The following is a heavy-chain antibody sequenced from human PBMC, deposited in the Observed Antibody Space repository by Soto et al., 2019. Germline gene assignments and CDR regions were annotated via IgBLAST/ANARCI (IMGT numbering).Heavy chain of an antibody. J-gene: IGHJ4*02. D-gene: IGHD4-4*01. V-gene: IGHV3-66*01. CDR1: GFTVSSNY. CDR3: ARADYNGPPQISKTLN. Sequence: GGSLRLSCAASGFTVSSNYMSWVRQAPGKGLEWVSVIYSGGSTYYADSVKGRFTISRDNSKNTLYLQMNSLRAEDTAVYYCARADYNGPPQISKTLNWGQGTLVTVSS. CDR2: IYSGGST.